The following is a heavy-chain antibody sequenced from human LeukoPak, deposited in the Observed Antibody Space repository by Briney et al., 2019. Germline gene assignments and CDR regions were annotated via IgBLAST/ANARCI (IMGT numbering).Heavy chain of an antibody. D-gene: IGHD4-23*01. J-gene: IGHJ4*02. CDR3: ARTVDGLVYGGYAY. CDR1: GFTFSNYN. V-gene: IGHV3-48*02. Sequence: GGSLRLSCTASGFTFSNYNINWVRQAPGKGLEWVSYISSSSNTIYYADSVKGRFTISRDNAKNSLYLQMNSLRDEDTAVYYCARTVDGLVYGGYAYWGQGALVTVSS. CDR2: ISSSSNTI.